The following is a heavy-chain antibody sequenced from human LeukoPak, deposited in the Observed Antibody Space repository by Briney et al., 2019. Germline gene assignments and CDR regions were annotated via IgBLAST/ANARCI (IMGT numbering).Heavy chain of an antibody. J-gene: IGHJ4*02. CDR2: ISSSGSTI. CDR1: GFTFSDYY. CDR3: ASQTRRIAARPGVY. Sequence: SGGSLRLSCAASGFTFSDYYMSWIRQAPGKGLEWVSYISSSGSTIYYADSVKGRFTISRDNAKNSLCLQMNSLRAEDTAVYYCASQTRRIAARPGVYWGQGTLVTVSS. D-gene: IGHD6-6*01. V-gene: IGHV3-11*01.